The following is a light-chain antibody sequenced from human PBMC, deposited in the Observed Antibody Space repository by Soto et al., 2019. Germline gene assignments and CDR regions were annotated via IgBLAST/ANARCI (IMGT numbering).Light chain of an antibody. J-gene: IGKJ4*01. V-gene: IGKV3-11*01. CDR1: RSVTTF. CDR2: DAS. CDR3: QDRTYWPLT. Sequence: EIVLTQSPATLSLSPGERATLSCRASRSVTTFLAGYQQKPGQAPRLLLYDASIRATGVPTRFRGSGSGTGFILAITSLEPEALPVYYCQDRTYWPLTFGRGSKV.